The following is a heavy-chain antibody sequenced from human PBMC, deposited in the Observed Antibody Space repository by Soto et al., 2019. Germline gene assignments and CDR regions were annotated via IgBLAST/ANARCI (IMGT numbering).Heavy chain of an antibody. Sequence: GGSLRLSCAASGFTFSYYALHWVRRAPGKGLEWVSSISGIRDYIRYADSVKGRFTISRDNAKTSLYLQMNSLTAEDTAVYYCAREGVHNYNEYYFDYWGQGTLVTVSS. CDR3: AREGVHNYNEYYFDY. D-gene: IGHD3-22*01. V-gene: IGHV3-21*06. CDR1: GFTFSYYA. CDR2: ISGIRDYI. J-gene: IGHJ4*02.